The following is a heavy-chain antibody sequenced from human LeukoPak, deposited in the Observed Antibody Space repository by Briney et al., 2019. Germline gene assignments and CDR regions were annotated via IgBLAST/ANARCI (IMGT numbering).Heavy chain of an antibody. CDR1: GGSISSYY. CDR2: IYYSGST. V-gene: IGHV4-59*01. Sequence: PSETLSLTCTVSGGSISSYYWSCIRQPPGKGLEWIGYIYYSGSTNYNPSLKSRVTISVDTSKNQFSLKLSSVTAADTAVYYCASGYSYALDYWGQGTLVTVSS. J-gene: IGHJ4*02. D-gene: IGHD5-18*01. CDR3: ASGYSYALDY.